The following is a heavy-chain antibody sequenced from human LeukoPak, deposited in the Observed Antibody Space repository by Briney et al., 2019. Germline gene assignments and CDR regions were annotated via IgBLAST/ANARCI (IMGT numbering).Heavy chain of an antibody. D-gene: IGHD2-21*01. V-gene: IGHV3-11*01. CDR1: GFIFSDYA. Sequence: GGSLRLSCAASGFIFSDYAMSWIRQAPGKGLEWILCINNSGGTRYYADSVKGRFTISRDNAKNSLYLQMNSLRAEDTAVYYCARGRVIYSWGQGALVTVSS. CDR3: ARGRVIYS. CDR2: INNSGGTR. J-gene: IGHJ4*02.